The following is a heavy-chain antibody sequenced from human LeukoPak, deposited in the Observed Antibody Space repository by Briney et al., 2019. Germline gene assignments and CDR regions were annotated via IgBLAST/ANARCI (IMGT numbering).Heavy chain of an antibody. J-gene: IGHJ4*02. CDR1: GGSINSSPYY. CDR2: ISYSGTT. D-gene: IGHD4-17*01. V-gene: IGHV4-39*01. Sequence: SETLSPTCAVSGGSINSSPYYWGWIRQPPGKGLEWIGSISYSGTTYYSPSLKSRVTVSVDTSKNQFSLGLTSVTAADTAIYYCASLLLQDGDAHWGQGILVTVSS. CDR3: ASLLLQDGDAH.